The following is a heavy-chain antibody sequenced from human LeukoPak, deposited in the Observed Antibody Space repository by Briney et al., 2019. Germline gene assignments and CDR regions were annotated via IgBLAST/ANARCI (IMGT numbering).Heavy chain of an antibody. CDR2: IIPILGIA. CDR1: GGTFSSYA. V-gene: IGHV1-69*04. D-gene: IGHD3-10*01. Sequence: VASVKVSCKASGGTFSSYAISWVRQAPGQGLEWMGRIIPILGIANYAQKFQGRVTITADKSTSTAYMELSSLRSEDTAVYYCARTMVRARSGSWFDPWGQGTLVTVSS. CDR3: ARTMVRARSGSWFDP. J-gene: IGHJ5*02.